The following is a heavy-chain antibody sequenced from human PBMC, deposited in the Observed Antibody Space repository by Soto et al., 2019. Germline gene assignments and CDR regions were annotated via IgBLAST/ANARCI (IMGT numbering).Heavy chain of an antibody. CDR2: IYYSGST. D-gene: IGHD5-12*01. J-gene: IGHJ4*02. CDR3: ERHRRDIVATSFDY. V-gene: IGHV4-59*08. CDR1: GGSISSYY. Sequence: SETLSLTCTVSGGSISSYYWSWIRQPPGKGLEWIGYIYYSGSTNYNPSLKSRVTISVDTSKNQFSLKLSSVTAADTAVYYCERHRRDIVATSFDYWGQGTLVTVSS.